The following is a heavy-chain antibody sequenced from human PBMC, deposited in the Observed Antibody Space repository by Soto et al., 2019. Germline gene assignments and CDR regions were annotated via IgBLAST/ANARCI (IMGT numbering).Heavy chain of an antibody. V-gene: IGHV4-34*01. CDR1: GDSINTPHYY. J-gene: IGHJ6*02. D-gene: IGHD5-12*01. CDR2: INHSGST. Sequence: PSETLSLTCTVSGDSINTPHYYWSWIRQPPGKGLEWIGEINHSGSTNYNPSLKSRVTISVDTSKNQFSLKLSSVTAADTAVYYCARVHVASYYYYGMDVWGQGTTVTVPS. CDR3: ARVHVASYYYYGMDV.